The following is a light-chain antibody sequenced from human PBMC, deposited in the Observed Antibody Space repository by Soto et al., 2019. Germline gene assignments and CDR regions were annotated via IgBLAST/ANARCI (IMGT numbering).Light chain of an antibody. Sequence: EIVLTQSPATLSLSPGKRATLSCRASQSVSRYLDWYQQKTGQAPRLLIYDASNRATGIPARLSGSGYGTDFTLTISSLETEDFEVYYCQQRSNWRRTFGHGTKVDIK. CDR2: DAS. CDR1: QSVSRY. CDR3: QQRSNWRRT. V-gene: IGKV3-11*01. J-gene: IGKJ1*01.